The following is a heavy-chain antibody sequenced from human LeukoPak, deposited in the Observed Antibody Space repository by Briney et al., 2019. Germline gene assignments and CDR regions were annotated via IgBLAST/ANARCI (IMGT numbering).Heavy chain of an antibody. Sequence: HPGGSLRLSCAASGFTFSTYWMYWVRQAPGKGLVWVSRINSDGSSTKNADSVKGRFATSRDNAKNSLYLQMNSLRAEDTAVYYCARAQYYDSTTAGGMDVWGQGTTVTVSS. CDR2: INSDGSST. CDR3: ARAQYYDSTTAGGMDV. J-gene: IGHJ6*02. D-gene: IGHD3-22*01. V-gene: IGHV3-74*01. CDR1: GFTFSTYW.